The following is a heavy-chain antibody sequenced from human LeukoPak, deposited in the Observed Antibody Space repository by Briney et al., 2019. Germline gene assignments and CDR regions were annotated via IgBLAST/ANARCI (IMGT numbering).Heavy chain of an antibody. D-gene: IGHD3-10*01. V-gene: IGHV3-74*01. CDR3: VNILFG. CDR2: ISSDGSAT. Sequence: GGSPRLSCAVSGFTFSSYWMHWVRQVPGEGLVWVSRISSDGSATTYADSVEGRFTISRDNAKNTLYLQMNSLRAEDTAVYYCVNILFGWGQGTLVTVSS. CDR1: GFTFSSYW. J-gene: IGHJ4*02.